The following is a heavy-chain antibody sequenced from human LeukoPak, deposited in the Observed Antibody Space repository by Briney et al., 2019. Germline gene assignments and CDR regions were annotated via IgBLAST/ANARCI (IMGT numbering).Heavy chain of an antibody. CDR2: IYSGGST. Sequence: GGSLRLSCAASGFTVSSSYMTWVCQAPGKGLEWVSVIYSGGSTHYTGSVKGRFTISRDNSKNTVYLQMNSLRAEDTAVYHCARAPYSSSWYFDYWGQGTLVTVSS. V-gene: IGHV3-66*01. CDR3: ARAPYSSSWYFDY. D-gene: IGHD6-13*01. J-gene: IGHJ4*02. CDR1: GFTVSSSY.